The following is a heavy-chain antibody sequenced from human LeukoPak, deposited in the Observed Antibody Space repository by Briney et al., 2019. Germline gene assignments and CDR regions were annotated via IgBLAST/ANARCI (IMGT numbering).Heavy chain of an antibody. J-gene: IGHJ4*02. CDR3: ARGSGGSHGYYFDY. D-gene: IGHD1-26*01. CDR1: GFTFNRYW. CDR2: IKQDGSAK. V-gene: IGHV3-7*01. Sequence: PGGSLRLSCAASGFTFNRYWMSWVRQAPGKELQWVANIKQDGSAKYYVDSVKGRFTISRDNAKNSLYLQMNSLRAEDTAVYYCARGSGGSHGYYFDYWGQGTLVTVSS.